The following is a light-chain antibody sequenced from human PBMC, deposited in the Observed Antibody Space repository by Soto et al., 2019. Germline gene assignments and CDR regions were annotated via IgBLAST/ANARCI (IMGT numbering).Light chain of an antibody. CDR3: ETWDSNTWV. CDR2: LEGSGSY. J-gene: IGLJ3*02. Sequence: QPVLTQSSSASASLGSSVKLTCTLGSGHSTYIIAWHQQQPGKAPRYLMKLEGSGSYNRGSGVPDRFSGSSSGADRYLTISNLQSEDEADYYCETWDSNTWVFGGGTKVTVL. CDR1: SGHSTYI. V-gene: IGLV4-60*03.